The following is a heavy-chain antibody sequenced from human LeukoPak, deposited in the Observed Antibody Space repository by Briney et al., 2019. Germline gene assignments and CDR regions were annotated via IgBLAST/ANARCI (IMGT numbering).Heavy chain of an antibody. V-gene: IGHV4-4*09. CDR1: GGSISSYY. D-gene: IGHD5-18*01. CDR2: IYTSGST. CDR3: ARDFLRYGSYYDY. Sequence: SETLSLTCTVSGGSISSYYWSWIRQPPGKGLEWIGYIYTSGSTNYNPSIKSRVTISVDTDKIQFSLKLSSVTAADTAVYYCARDFLRYGSYYDYWGQGTLVTVSS. J-gene: IGHJ4*02.